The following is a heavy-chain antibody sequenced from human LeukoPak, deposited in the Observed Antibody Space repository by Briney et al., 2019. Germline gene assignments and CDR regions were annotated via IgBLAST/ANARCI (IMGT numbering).Heavy chain of an antibody. CDR2: ITASDTTK. CDR3: AAASAFSSSWRS. Sequence: PGGSLRLSCAASGLTFSSYNMNWFRQAPGKGPEWVAYITASDTTKYYADSVKGRFTISRDNAKKSLFLQMNSLRAEDTAVYYCAAASAFSSSWRSWGQGTVVSVSS. V-gene: IGHV3-48*01. D-gene: IGHD6-13*01. CDR1: GLTFSSYN. J-gene: IGHJ5*02.